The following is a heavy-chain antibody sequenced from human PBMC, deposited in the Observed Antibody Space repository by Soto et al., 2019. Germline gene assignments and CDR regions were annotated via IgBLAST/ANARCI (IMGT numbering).Heavy chain of an antibody. CDR2: INHSGST. CDR1: GGSFSGYY. Sequence: SETLSLTCAVYGGSFSGYYWSWIRQPPGKGLEWIGEINHSGSTYYNPSLKSRVTISVDTSKNQFSLQLSSVTAADTAVYYCASSVAGTLNYWGQGTLVTVSS. V-gene: IGHV4-34*09. D-gene: IGHD6-19*01. J-gene: IGHJ4*02. CDR3: ASSVAGTLNY.